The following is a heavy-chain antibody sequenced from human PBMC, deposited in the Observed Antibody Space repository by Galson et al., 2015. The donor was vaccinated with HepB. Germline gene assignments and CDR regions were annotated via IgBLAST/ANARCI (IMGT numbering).Heavy chain of an antibody. CDR3: ARNPSSYDYYNMDV. J-gene: IGHJ6*02. CDR1: GVTIPSYS. CDR2: ISAGSTTI. Sequence: SLRLSCAASGVTIPSYSMNWVRKAPGKGLEWLAYISAGSTTIYYADSGKGRVTISRDNGKNFLYLHMNSLRGEDTAVYYCARNPSSYDYYNMDVWGHGTTVTVSS. V-gene: IGHV3-48*01.